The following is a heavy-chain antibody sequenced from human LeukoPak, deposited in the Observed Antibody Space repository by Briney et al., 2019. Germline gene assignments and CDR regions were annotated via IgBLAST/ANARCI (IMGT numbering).Heavy chain of an antibody. D-gene: IGHD2-21*02. Sequence: GGSLRLSCAASGFTFSRFSMNWVRQAPGKGLEWVSYIDSRSSGKYYAGSVSGRFTISRDNAQKSMDLQMNSLRGEDTAVYYCARVADWGRHCYQVAMDMWGQGTRVTASS. J-gene: IGHJ3*02. CDR1: GFTFSRFS. V-gene: IGHV3-21*04. CDR3: ARVADWGRHCYQVAMDM. CDR2: IDSRSSGK.